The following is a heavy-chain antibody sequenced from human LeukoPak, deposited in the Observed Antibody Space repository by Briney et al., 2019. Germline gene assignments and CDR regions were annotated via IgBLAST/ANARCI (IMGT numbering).Heavy chain of an antibody. Sequence: ASVKVSCKASGYTFTGYYMHWVRQAPGQGLEWMGWINPNSGGTNYAQKFQDRVTMTRDTSISTAYMELSRLRSDDTAVYYCARDKVVPAARGPVGYWGQGTLVTVSS. CDR2: INPNSGGT. V-gene: IGHV1-2*02. CDR1: GYTFTGYY. J-gene: IGHJ4*02. CDR3: ARDKVVPAARGPVGY. D-gene: IGHD2-2*01.